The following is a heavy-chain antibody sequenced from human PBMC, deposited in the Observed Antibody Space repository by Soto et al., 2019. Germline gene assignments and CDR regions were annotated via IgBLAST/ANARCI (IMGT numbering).Heavy chain of an antibody. Sequence: PGGSLRLSCAASGFTVSNNYMSWVRQAPGKGLEWVSVIYSGGSTYYADSVKGRFTISRDNSKNMLYLQMNSLRAEDTALYYCAKDADSGSYPDAFDIRGQGTMVTVSS. CDR1: GFTVSNNY. J-gene: IGHJ3*02. CDR3: AKDADSGSYPDAFDI. V-gene: IGHV3-66*01. CDR2: IYSGGST. D-gene: IGHD1-26*01.